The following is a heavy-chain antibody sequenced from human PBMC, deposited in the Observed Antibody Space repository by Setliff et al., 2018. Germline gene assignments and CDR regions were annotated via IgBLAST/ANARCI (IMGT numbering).Heavy chain of an antibody. CDR2: IYPSNSNI. Sequence: SLKISCKASGYSFTDYWIAWVRQMPGKGLEWMGIIYPSNSNIKYSPSFEAQITFSVDKSITTAYLQWSSLKASDTAIYYCARHRVGNSGYAIPILDFWGRGALVTVSS. D-gene: IGHD5-12*01. V-gene: IGHV5-51*01. CDR1: GYSFTDYW. J-gene: IGHJ4*02. CDR3: ARHRVGNSGYAIPILDF.